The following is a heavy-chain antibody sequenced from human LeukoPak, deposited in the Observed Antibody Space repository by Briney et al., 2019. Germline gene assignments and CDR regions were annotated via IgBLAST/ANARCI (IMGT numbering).Heavy chain of an antibody. CDR1: GFTFSSYS. Sequence: PGGPLRLSCAASGFTFSSYSMNWVRQAPGKGLEWVSSISSSSSYIYYADSVKGRFTISRDNAKNSLYLQMNSLRAEDTAVYYCARGNGYDFWSGYFTLFDYWGQGTLVTVSS. J-gene: IGHJ4*02. V-gene: IGHV3-21*01. CDR2: ISSSSSYI. D-gene: IGHD3-3*01. CDR3: ARGNGYDFWSGYFTLFDY.